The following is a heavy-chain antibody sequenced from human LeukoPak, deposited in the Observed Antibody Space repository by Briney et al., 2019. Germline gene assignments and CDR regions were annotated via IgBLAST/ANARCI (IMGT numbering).Heavy chain of an antibody. J-gene: IGHJ4*02. CDR3: AKDSQWGGLDY. V-gene: IGHV3-23*01. D-gene: IGHD1-26*01. Sequence: GGSLRLSCAASGFTFSNAWMSWVRQAPGKGLEWVSAISGSGGSTYYADSVKGRFTISRDNSKNTLYLQMNSLRAEDTAVYYCAKDSQWGGLDYWGQGTLVTVSS. CDR2: ISGSGGST. CDR1: GFTFSNAW.